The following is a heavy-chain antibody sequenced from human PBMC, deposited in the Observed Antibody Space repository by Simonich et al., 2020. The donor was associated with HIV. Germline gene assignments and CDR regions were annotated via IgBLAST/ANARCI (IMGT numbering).Heavy chain of an antibody. D-gene: IGHD3-3*01. CDR1: GGSFSGYY. J-gene: IGHJ4*02. CDR3: ARRDRELILYFDY. V-gene: IGHV4-34*01. CDR2: INHSGIT. Sequence: VQLQQWGAGLLKPSETLSLTCAVYGGSFSGYYWSWIRQPPGKGLEWIGKINHSGITNYKSSLNSRATISVDKSNNQFSLKLSSVTAADTAIYYCARRDRELILYFDYWGQGNLVTVSS.